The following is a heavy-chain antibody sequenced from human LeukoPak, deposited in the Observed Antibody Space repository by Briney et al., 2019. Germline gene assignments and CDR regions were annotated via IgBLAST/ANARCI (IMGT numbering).Heavy chain of an antibody. J-gene: IGHJ4*02. Sequence: GASVKVSCKASVYIFTNYEMNWVRQAPGQGLEWMGWINTTTGSPTYAQGFTGRFVFSLDTSVSTTYLQISSLEAEDTAVYYCARTVLGATGYFDYWGQGTLITVSS. CDR2: INTTTGSP. D-gene: IGHD1-26*01. V-gene: IGHV7-4-1*02. CDR1: VYIFTNYE. CDR3: ARTVLGATGYFDY.